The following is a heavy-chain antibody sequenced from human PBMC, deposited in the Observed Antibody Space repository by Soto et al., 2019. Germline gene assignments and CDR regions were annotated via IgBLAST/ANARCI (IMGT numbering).Heavy chain of an antibody. V-gene: IGHV3-11*05. J-gene: IGHJ5*02. CDR2: ISSSSSYT. CDR1: GFTFSDYY. Sequence: QVQLVESGGGLVKPGGSLRLSCAASGFTFSDYYMNWIRQAPGKGLEWVSYISSSSSYTNYADSVKGRFTISRDNAKNSLYLQMHSLRAEDTAVYYCARDGYCNGGSCYGWFDPWGQGTLVTFSS. CDR3: ARDGYCNGGSCYGWFDP. D-gene: IGHD2-15*01.